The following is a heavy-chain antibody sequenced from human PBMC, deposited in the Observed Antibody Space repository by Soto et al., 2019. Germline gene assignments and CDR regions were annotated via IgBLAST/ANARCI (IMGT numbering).Heavy chain of an antibody. V-gene: IGHV3-30*18. CDR3: AKISGTYKFDY. J-gene: IGHJ4*02. CDR2: ISHDGSNT. CDR1: GFNFSNYG. D-gene: IGHD1-26*01. Sequence: PGGSLRLSCAASGFNFSNYGIHWVRQAPGKGLEWVAVISHDGSNTYYADSVKGRFTISRDNSKDTLYLQMSTLRVEDTAIYYCAKISGTYKFDYWGRGTLVTVSS.